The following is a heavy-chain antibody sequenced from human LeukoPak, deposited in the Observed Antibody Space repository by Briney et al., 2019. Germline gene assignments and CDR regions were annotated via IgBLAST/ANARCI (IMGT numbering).Heavy chain of an antibody. CDR1: SGSIFSSNW. D-gene: IGHD5-12*01. Sequence: SGTLSLTCAVSSGSIFSSNWWSWVRQPPGKGLEWIGQIFHSGSTSYSPSLKSRVTISVDKSKNQFSLKLSSVTAADTAVYYCASTGRRAWIPDYWGQGTLVTVSS. CDR2: IFHSGST. CDR3: ASTGRRAWIPDY. J-gene: IGHJ4*02. V-gene: IGHV4-4*02.